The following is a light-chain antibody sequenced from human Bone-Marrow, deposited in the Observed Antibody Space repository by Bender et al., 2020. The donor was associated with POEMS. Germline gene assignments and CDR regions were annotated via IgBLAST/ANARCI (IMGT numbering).Light chain of an antibody. V-gene: IGLV2-23*01. CDR2: EGS. J-gene: IGLJ2*01. CDR3: CSYAGSRTLV. Sequence: QSVLTQPASVSGSPGQSITISCTGTSSDVGGYRYVSWYQQHPGKAPKLMIYEGSKRPSGVSNRFSGSKSGNTASLTISGLQAEDEADYYCCSYAGSRTLVFGGGTKLTVL. CDR1: SSDVGGYRY.